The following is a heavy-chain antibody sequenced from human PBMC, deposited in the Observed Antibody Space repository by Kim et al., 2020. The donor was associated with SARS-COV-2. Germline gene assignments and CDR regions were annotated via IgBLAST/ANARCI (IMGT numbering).Heavy chain of an antibody. D-gene: IGHD5-12*01. Sequence: SVKVSCKASGGTFSSYAISWVRQAPGQGLEWMGGIIPIFGTANYAQKFQGRVTITADESTSTAYMELSSLRSEDTAVYYCARKFAVATITGDYYYGMDVWGQGTTVTVSS. V-gene: IGHV1-69*13. J-gene: IGHJ6*02. CDR1: GGTFSSYA. CDR2: IIPIFGTA. CDR3: ARKFAVATITGDYYYGMDV.